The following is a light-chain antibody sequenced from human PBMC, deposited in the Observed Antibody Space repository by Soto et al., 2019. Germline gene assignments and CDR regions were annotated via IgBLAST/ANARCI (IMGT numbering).Light chain of an antibody. J-gene: IGLJ1*01. CDR2: RNN. CDR1: SSNIGRNY. CDR3: AGWDDSLSVSYV. V-gene: IGLV1-47*01. Sequence: QSALTQPPSASGTPGQRVTISCSGSSSNIGRNYVYWYQQLPGTAPKLLIYRNNQRPSGVPDRFSGSKSGTSASLAISGLRSEDEADCYCAGWDDSLSVSYVFGTGTNVTVL.